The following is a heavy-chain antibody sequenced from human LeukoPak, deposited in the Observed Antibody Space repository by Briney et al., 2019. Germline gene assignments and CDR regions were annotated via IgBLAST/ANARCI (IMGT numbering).Heavy chain of an antibody. CDR1: RFTFSSYE. CDR2: ISSSSSYI. CDR3: ARESGSGEFDY. D-gene: IGHD2-15*01. Sequence: PGGSLRLSCAASRFTFSSYEVNWVRQAPGKGLEWVSSISSSSSYIYYADSVKGRFTISRDNARNSLYLQMNSLRAEDTAVYYCARESGSGEFDYWGQGTLVTVSS. J-gene: IGHJ4*02. V-gene: IGHV3-21*01.